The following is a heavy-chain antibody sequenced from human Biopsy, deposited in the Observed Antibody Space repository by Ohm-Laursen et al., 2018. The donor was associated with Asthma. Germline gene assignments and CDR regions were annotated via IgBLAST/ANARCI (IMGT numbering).Heavy chain of an antibody. CDR3: ARTFHFWSPYHAERFQL. CDR2: IKHDGSEK. V-gene: IGHV3-7*01. D-gene: IGHD3-3*02. CDR1: GFTFLDHW. J-gene: IGHJ1*01. Sequence: GSLRLSRAAAGFTFLDHWMSWVRQAPGKGLEWVANIKHDGSEKNHLDSLKGRFTISRDNAKNSLYLQMNSLRAEDTAVYYCARTFHFWSPYHAERFQLWGQGTLVTVSS.